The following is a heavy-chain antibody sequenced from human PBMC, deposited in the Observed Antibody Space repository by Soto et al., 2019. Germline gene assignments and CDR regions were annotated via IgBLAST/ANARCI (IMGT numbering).Heavy chain of an antibody. J-gene: IGHJ6*02. CDR3: ARLGTIFGVARTYYYYYGMDV. CDR1: GYSFTSYW. CDR2: IYPGDSDT. D-gene: IGHD3-3*01. Sequence: PGESLKVSCKGSGYSFTSYWIGWGRQMPWKGLEWMGIIYPGDSDTRYSPSFQGQVTISADKSISTAYLQWSSLKASDTAMYYCARLGTIFGVARTYYYYYGMDVWGQGTTVTVS. V-gene: IGHV5-51*01.